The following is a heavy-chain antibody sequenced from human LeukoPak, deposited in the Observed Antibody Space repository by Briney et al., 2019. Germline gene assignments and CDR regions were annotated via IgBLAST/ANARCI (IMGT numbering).Heavy chain of an antibody. CDR2: IYPGDSDT. CDR1: GYSFTSYW. CDR3: ARLIKGVRDGYNFRFDY. V-gene: IGHV5-51*01. Sequence: GESLKISCKGSGYSFTSYWIGWVRQMPGKGLEWMGIIYPGDSDTRYSPSFQGQVTISADKSISTAYLQWSSLKASDTAMYYCARLIKGVRDGYNFRFDYWDQGTLVTVSS. J-gene: IGHJ4*02. D-gene: IGHD5-24*01.